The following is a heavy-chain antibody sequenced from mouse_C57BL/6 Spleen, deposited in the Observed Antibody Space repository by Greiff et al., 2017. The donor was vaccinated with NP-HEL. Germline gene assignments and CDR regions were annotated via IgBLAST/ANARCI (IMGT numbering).Heavy chain of an antibody. CDR3: AREGAQAIYFDY. V-gene: IGHV5-16*01. CDR2: INYDGSST. J-gene: IGHJ2*01. D-gene: IGHD3-2*02. Sequence: EVHLVESEGGLVQPGSSMKLSCTASGFTFSDYYMAWVRQVPEKGLEWVANINYDGSSTYYLDSLKSRFIISRDNAKNILYLQMSSLKSEDTATYYCAREGAQAIYFDYWGQGTTLTVSS. CDR1: GFTFSDYY.